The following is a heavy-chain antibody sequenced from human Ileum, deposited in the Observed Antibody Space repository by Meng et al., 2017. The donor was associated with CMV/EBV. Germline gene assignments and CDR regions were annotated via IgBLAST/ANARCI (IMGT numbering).Heavy chain of an antibody. D-gene: IGHD3-3*01. J-gene: IGHJ6*02. CDR3: ARDRYEMPLYGMDV. CDR1: GGIFISYA. Sequence: SGGIFISYAISWVRQAPGQGLEWMGGIIPISSVAKYAQKFQGRVTFTADKSTSTAYMELTSLKADDTAVYYCARDRYEMPLYGMDVWGQGTTVTVSS. V-gene: IGHV1-69*17. CDR2: IIPISSVA.